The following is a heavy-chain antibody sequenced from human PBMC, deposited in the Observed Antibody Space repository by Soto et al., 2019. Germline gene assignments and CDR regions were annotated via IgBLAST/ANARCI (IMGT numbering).Heavy chain of an antibody. V-gene: IGHV1-69*02. J-gene: IGHJ4*02. Sequence: QVQLVQSGAEVKKPGSSVKVSCKASGGTFSSYTISWVRQAPGQGLEWMGRIIPILGIANYAQKFQGRVTITADKSPSTAYLELSSLRSEDTAVYYCASIYCSGGSCSLDYWGQGTLVTVSS. CDR3: ASIYCSGGSCSLDY. CDR2: IIPILGIA. CDR1: GGTFSSYT. D-gene: IGHD2-15*01.